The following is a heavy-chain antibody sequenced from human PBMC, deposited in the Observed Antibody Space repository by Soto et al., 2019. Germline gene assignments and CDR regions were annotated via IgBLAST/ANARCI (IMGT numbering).Heavy chain of an antibody. CDR3: ARAGGYSRTTPNPRAYDMDV. V-gene: IGHV4-31*03. CDR1: GGSISSGDYY. D-gene: IGHD6-13*01. J-gene: IGHJ6*02. CDR2: IYNSGST. Sequence: PSETLSLTCTVPGGSISSGDYYWSWIRQHPGKGLEWIGHIYNSGSTYYNPSLKSRVTISVDTSKNQFSLKLNSLRAEDTAVYYCARAGGYSRTTPNPRAYDMDVWGQGTTVTSP.